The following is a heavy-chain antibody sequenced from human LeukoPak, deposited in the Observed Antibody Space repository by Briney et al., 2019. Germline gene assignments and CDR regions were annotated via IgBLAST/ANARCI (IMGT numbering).Heavy chain of an antibody. CDR3: ARDPGYSSGWYGGDYFDY. CDR1: GGSISSSSYY. D-gene: IGHD6-19*01. V-gene: IGHV4-39*07. Sequence: SETLSLTCTVSGGSISSSSYYWDWVRQPPGKGLEWIGRIYTSGSTNYNPSLKSRVTMSVDTSKIQFSLKLSSVTAADTAVYYCARDPGYSSGWYGGDYFDYWGQGTLVTVSS. J-gene: IGHJ4*02. CDR2: IYTSGST.